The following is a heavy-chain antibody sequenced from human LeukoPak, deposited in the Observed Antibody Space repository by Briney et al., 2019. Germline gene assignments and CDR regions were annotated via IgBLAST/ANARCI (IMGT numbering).Heavy chain of an antibody. D-gene: IGHD3-22*01. CDR1: GYTFTSYG. CDR2: INPKSGGT. J-gene: IGHJ3*02. CDR3: ARVQYYYDSSGGAGAFDI. V-gene: IGHV1-2*02. Sequence: ASVKVSCKASGYTFTSYGISWVRQAPGQGLEWMGWINPKSGGTRYAQKFQGRVTMTRDTSISTGYMELNGLTSDDTAVYYCARVQYYYDSSGGAGAFDIWGQGTMVTVSS.